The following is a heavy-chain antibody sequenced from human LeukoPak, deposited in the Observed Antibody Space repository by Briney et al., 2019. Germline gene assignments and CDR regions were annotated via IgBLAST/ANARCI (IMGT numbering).Heavy chain of an antibody. J-gene: IGHJ3*02. CDR2: ISYDGSNK. CDR1: GFTFSSYG. V-gene: IGHV3-30*18. D-gene: IGHD6-19*01. Sequence: GGSLRLSCAASGFTFSSYGMHWVRQAPGKGLEWVAVISYDGSNKYYADSVKGRFTISRDNSKNTLYLQMNSLRAEDTAVYYCAKAVAGIHDAFDIWGQGTMVTVSS. CDR3: AKAVAGIHDAFDI.